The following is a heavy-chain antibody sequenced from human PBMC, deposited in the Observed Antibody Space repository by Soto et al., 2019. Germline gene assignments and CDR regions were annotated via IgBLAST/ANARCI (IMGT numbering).Heavy chain of an antibody. CDR3: ARARYYNILTRHPNYTHY. J-gene: IGHJ4*02. Sequence: SETLSLTCTVSGGSISSYYWSWIRQPPGKGLEWIGYIYYSGSTNYNPSLKSRVTISVDTSKNQFSLKLSSVTAADTAVYYCARARYYNILTRHPNYTHYCGQATLVTVST. CDR2: IYYSGST. D-gene: IGHD3-9*01. V-gene: IGHV4-59*01. CDR1: GGSISSYY.